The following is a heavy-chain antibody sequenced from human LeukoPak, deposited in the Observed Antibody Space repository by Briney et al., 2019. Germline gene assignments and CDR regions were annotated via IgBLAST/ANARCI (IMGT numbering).Heavy chain of an antibody. V-gene: IGHV1-69*06. D-gene: IGHD5-24*01. CDR1: GGTFSSYA. J-gene: IGHJ4*02. CDR2: IIPIFGTA. CDR3: ARERRDGSFDY. Sequence: SVKVSCRASGGTFSSYAISWVRQAPGQGLEWMGGIIPIFGTANYAQKFQGRVTITADKSTSTAYMELSSLRSEDTAVYYCARERRDGSFDYWGQGTLVTVSS.